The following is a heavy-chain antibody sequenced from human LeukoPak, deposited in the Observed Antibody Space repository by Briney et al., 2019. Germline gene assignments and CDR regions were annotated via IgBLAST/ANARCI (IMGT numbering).Heavy chain of an antibody. CDR1: GGSISSYY. V-gene: IGHV4-59*01. Sequence: PSETLSLTCTVSGGSISSYYWSWLRQPPAKGLEWIGYIYYSGSTNYNPSLKSRVTISVDTSKNQFLLKLSSVADADTAVYYCAREDVGALPPNWFDPWGQGTLVTVSS. J-gene: IGHJ5*02. D-gene: IGHD3-16*01. CDR3: AREDVGALPPNWFDP. CDR2: IYYSGST.